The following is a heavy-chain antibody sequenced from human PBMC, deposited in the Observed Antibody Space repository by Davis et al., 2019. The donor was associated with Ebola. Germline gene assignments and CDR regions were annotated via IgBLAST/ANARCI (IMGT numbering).Heavy chain of an antibody. D-gene: IGHD2-15*01. CDR1: GFTFSSYW. V-gene: IGHV3-7*03. CDR2: IKQDGSEK. Sequence: PGGSLRLSCAASGFTFSSYWMSWVRQAPGKGLEWVVNIKQDGSEKYYVDSVKGRFTISRDNSKNTLYLQMNSLRAEDTAVYYCARLVAASRWWYFDYWGQGTLVTVSS. CDR3: ARLVAASRWWYFDY. J-gene: IGHJ4*02.